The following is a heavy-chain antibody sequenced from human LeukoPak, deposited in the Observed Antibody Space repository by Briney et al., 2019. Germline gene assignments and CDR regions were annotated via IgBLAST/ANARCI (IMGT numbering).Heavy chain of an antibody. CDR1: GGSISSSNW. CDR2: IYHSGST. D-gene: IGHD5-18*01. CDR3: ARGPFGYSSFDFDY. J-gene: IGHJ4*02. V-gene: IGHV4-4*02. Sequence: KPSGTLSLTCAVSGGSISSSNWWSWVRQPPGKGLEWIGEIYHSGSTNYNPSLKSRVTISVDTSKNQFSLKLSSVTAADTAVYYCARGPFGYSSFDFDYWAREPWSPSPQ.